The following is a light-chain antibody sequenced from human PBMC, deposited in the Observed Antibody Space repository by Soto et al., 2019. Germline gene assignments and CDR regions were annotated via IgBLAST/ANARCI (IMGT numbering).Light chain of an antibody. CDR3: QQSYRSPYT. J-gene: IGKJ2*01. Sequence: IQLNQSPSSLSASVGDRVTVTCRASQNINIYLNWYQQKPGKAPTLLIYGASSLQSGVPSRFSGGGSRTDFTLTISSLQAEDFATYYCQQSYRSPYTFGQGTRLEI. V-gene: IGKV1-39*01. CDR1: QNINIY. CDR2: GAS.